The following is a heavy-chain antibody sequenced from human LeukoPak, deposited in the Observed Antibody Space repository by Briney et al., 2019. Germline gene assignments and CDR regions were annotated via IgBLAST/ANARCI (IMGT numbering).Heavy chain of an antibody. V-gene: IGHV3-30-3*01. J-gene: IGHJ4*02. CDR3: ARDIVAAAGTPDY. D-gene: IGHD6-13*01. CDR1: GFTFSSYA. CDR2: ISYDGSNK. Sequence: GGSLRLSCAASGFTFSSYAMQWVRQAPGKELEWMAVISYDGSNKYYADSVKGRFTISRDNSKNTLYLQMNSLRAEDTAVYYCARDIVAAAGTPDYRGQRTLVTVFS.